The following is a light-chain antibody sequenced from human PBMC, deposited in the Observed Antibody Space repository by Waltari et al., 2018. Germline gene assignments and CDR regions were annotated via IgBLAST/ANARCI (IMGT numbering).Light chain of an antibody. CDR3: QQYNNGRT. Sequence: EIVMTQSPATLSMSPGERATLSCRASQSVSNNLAWYHQKPGQAPRLLIYAASTRATGIPARFSGSGSGTEFTLTITSMQSEDFAVYYCQQYNNGRTFGQGTRVEIK. J-gene: IGKJ1*01. CDR2: AAS. CDR1: QSVSNN. V-gene: IGKV3-15*01.